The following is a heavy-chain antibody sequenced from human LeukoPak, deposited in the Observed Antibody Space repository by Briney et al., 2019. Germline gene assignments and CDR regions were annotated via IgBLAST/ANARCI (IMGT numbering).Heavy chain of an antibody. CDR2: ISAYNGNT. D-gene: IGHD3-3*01. CDR3: ARDLKYYDFWSGYYKYYFDY. CDR1: GYTFTSYG. J-gene: IGHJ4*02. V-gene: IGHV1-18*01. Sequence: ATVQVSCKASGYTFTSYGISWVRQAPGQGLEWMGWISAYNGNTNYAQKLQGRVTMTTDTSTSTAYMELRSLRSDDTAVYYCARDLKYYDFWSGYYKYYFDYWGQGTLVTVSS.